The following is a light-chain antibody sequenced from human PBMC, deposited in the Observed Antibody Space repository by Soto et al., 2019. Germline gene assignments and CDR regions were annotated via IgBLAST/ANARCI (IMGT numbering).Light chain of an antibody. CDR1: QILLHSNGYNS. CDR3: MQALQIPPIT. CDR2: LAS. J-gene: IGKJ5*01. Sequence: DIVITQSPLSLPFPPGEPAAISCMSSQILLHSNGYNSLDWYLQKPGQSPQLLVYLASNRASGVPDRFSGSGPGTDFTLKISRVEAEDVGVYYCMQALQIPPITFGQGTRLEIK. V-gene: IGKV2-28*01.